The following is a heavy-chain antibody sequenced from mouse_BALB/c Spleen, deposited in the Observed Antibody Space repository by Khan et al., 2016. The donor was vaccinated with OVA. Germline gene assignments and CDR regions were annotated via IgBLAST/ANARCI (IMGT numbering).Heavy chain of an antibody. V-gene: IGHV14-3*02. CDR3: YLSSYNHRDFDD. J-gene: IGHJ1*01. CDR2: ISPASGNT. Sequence: VQLQQSGAALVKPGASVNLSCTASGFNIKDYYIHWVKQRPEHGLEWIGKISPASGNTKYDPKFQGKATITADTSSNTAYLQLSSLTSEDSAVFVWYLSSYNHRDFDDWGEGTTVTVSS. D-gene: IGHD1-3*01. CDR1: GFNIKDYY.